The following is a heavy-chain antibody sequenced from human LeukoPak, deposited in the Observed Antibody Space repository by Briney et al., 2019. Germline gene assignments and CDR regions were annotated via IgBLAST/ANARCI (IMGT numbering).Heavy chain of an antibody. V-gene: IGHV1-69*05. CDR3: ARAIRGSRIPFPMDV. Sequence: GSSVKVSCKASGGTFSSYAISWVRQAPGQGLEWMGGIIPIFSTANYAQKFQGRVTITTDESTSTAYMELSSLRSEDTAVYYCARAIRGSRIPFPMDVWGKGTTVTVSS. CDR2: IIPIFSTA. D-gene: IGHD2-21*01. J-gene: IGHJ6*03. CDR1: GGTFSSYA.